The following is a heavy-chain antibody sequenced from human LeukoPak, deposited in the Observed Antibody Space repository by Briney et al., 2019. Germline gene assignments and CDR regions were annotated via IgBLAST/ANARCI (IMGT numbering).Heavy chain of an antibody. V-gene: IGHV4-30-2*01. Sequence: PSQTLSLTCAVSGGSISSGGYSWSWIRQPPGKGLEWIGYIYHSGSTYYNPSLKSRVTISVDRSKNQFSLKLSSVTAADTAVYYCARGDILTGYQGPFDPWGQGTLVTVSS. D-gene: IGHD3-9*01. CDR1: GGSISSGGYS. J-gene: IGHJ5*02. CDR2: IYHSGST. CDR3: ARGDILTGYQGPFDP.